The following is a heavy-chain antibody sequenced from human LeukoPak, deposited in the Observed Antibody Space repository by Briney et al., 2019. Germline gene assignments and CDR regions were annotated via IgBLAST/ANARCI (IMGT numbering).Heavy chain of an antibody. J-gene: IGHJ4*02. CDR3: AKDGVDYDILTGHYFDY. Sequence: GSLRPFCAASGFTLSSYAMSWVRQAPGEGPEWVPAISGSGGSTYYADSVKGRFTISRDNSKNTLYLQMNSLRAEDTAVYYCAKDGVDYDILTGHYFDYWGQGTLVTVSS. V-gene: IGHV3-23*01. CDR2: ISGSGGST. CDR1: GFTLSSYA. D-gene: IGHD3-9*01.